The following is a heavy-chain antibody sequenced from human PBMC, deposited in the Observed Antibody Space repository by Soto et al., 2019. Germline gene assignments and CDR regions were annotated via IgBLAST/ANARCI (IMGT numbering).Heavy chain of an antibody. CDR3: AKGPPDHYDSSGPSDY. CDR1: GFTFSSYA. CDR2: ISGSGGST. D-gene: IGHD3-22*01. V-gene: IGHV3-23*01. Sequence: GSLRLSCAASGFTFSSYAMSWVRQAPGKGLEWVSAISGSGGSTYYADSVKGRFTISRDNSKNTLYLQMNSLRAEDTAVYYCAKGPPDHYDSSGPSDYWGQGTLVTVSS. J-gene: IGHJ4*02.